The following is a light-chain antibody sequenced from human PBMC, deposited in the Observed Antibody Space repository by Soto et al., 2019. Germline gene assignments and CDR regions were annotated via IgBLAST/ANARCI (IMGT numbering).Light chain of an antibody. CDR2: EVS. J-gene: IGLJ1*01. CDR1: SSDVGSYNL. V-gene: IGLV2-23*02. Sequence: QSVLTQPASVSGSPGQSITISCTGTSSDVGSYNLVSWYQQHPGKAPKLMICEVSKRPSGVSNRFSGSKSGNTASLTISGFQAEDEADYYCCSYAGSSTVFGTGTKLTVL. CDR3: CSYAGSSTV.